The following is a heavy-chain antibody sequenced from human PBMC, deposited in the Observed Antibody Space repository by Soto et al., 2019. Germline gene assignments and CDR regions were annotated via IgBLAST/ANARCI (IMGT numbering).Heavy chain of an antibody. CDR1: GYTFTSYD. J-gene: IGHJ5*02. D-gene: IGHD6-13*01. Sequence: ASVKVSCKAFGYTFTSYDINWVRQATGQGLEWMGWMNPNSGNTGYAQKFQGRVTMTRNTSISTAYMELSSLRSEDTAVYYCARARHSSSWYLKDWFDPWGQGTLVTVSS. V-gene: IGHV1-8*01. CDR2: MNPNSGNT. CDR3: ARARHSSSWYLKDWFDP.